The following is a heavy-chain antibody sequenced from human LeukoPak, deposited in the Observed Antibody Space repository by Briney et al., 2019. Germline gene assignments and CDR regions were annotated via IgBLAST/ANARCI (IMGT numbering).Heavy chain of an antibody. D-gene: IGHD4-23*01. Sequence: GGSLRLSCGASGFTFRSYSMNWVRQAPGKGLEGISYISSSSTIHYADPVKGRFTSSRDNAKNSLYLQMNSLRDEDTAVYYCARDDVEMNRADYGGFDIWGQGTMVTVSS. CDR3: ARDDVEMNRADYGGFDI. CDR1: GFTFRSYS. J-gene: IGHJ3*02. V-gene: IGHV3-48*02. CDR2: ISSSSTI.